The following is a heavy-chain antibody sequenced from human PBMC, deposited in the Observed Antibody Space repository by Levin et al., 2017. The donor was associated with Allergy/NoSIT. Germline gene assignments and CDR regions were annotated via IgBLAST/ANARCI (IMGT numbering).Heavy chain of an antibody. CDR2: ISWNTGSI. V-gene: IGHV3-9*01. D-gene: IGHD1-26*01. J-gene: IGHJ4*02. CDR3: SKGSGTFRDFFDY. Sequence: LSLTCAASGFTFDDYAMHWVRQAPGKGLEWVSGISWNTGSIGYADSVKGRFTISRDNAKNSLYLQMNSLRAEDTALYYCSKGSGTFRDFFDYWGQGTLVTVSS. CDR1: GFTFDDYA.